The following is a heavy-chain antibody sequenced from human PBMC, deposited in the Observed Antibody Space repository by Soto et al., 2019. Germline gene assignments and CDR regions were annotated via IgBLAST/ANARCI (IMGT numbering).Heavy chain of an antibody. J-gene: IGHJ4*02. D-gene: IGHD6-19*01. CDR3: ARESSDWSAVDY. V-gene: IGHV3-13*05. Sequence: EVQLVESGGGLVQPGGSLRLSCAAAGFTFSRYDMHWVRQGTGKGLEWVSGIDTTGAPYYSGSVKGRFTISRENAKNSLFLEMDSLRPGDTAVYSCARESSDWSAVDYWGQGTLVTVSS. CDR2: IDTTGAP. CDR1: GFTFSRYD.